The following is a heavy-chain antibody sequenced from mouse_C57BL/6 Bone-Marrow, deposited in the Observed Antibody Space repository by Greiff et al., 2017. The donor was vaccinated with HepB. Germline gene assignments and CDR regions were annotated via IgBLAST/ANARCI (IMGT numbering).Heavy chain of an antibody. CDR3: ARPGDIYYYGSSYYWYFDG. V-gene: IGHV5-17*01. CDR2: ISSGSSTI. CDR1: GFTFSDYG. Sequence: EVKLMESGGGLVKPGGSLKLSCAASGFTFSDYGMHWVRQAPEKGLEWVAYISSGSSTIYYADTVKGRFTISRDKAKNTLFLQMTSLRSEDTAMYYCARPGDIYYYGSSYYWYFDGWGTGTTVTVSS. D-gene: IGHD1-1*01. J-gene: IGHJ1*03.